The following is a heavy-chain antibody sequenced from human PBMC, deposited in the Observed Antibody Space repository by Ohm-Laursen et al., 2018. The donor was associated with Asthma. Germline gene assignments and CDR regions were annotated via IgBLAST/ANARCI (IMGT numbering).Heavy chain of an antibody. J-gene: IGHJ4*02. CDR1: GSTVGSDY. D-gene: IGHD6-19*01. Sequence: GSLRLSCAASGSTVGSDYMTWVRQAPGKGLEWVSAIYSGGTTYYADSVRGRFTISRDNSKNTLYLQMNSLRAEDTAVYYCARKFSSGWLFDFWGQGTLVTVSS. CDR2: IYSGGTT. V-gene: IGHV3-53*01. CDR3: ARKFSSGWLFDF.